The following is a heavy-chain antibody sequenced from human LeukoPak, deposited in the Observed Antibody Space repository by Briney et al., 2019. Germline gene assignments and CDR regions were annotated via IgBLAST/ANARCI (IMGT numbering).Heavy chain of an antibody. CDR1: GGSISSGGYY. CDR3: ARSPTVVRIVGGNFDY. CDR2: IYHSGTT. Sequence: SQTLSLTCTVSGGSISSGGYYWHWLRQHPGKGLEWIGNIYHSGTTYYNPSLKSRVTISVDTSKNQFSLKLSSVTAADTAVYYCARSPTVVRIVGGNFDYWGQGTLVTVSS. V-gene: IGHV4-31*03. J-gene: IGHJ4*02. D-gene: IGHD3-10*01.